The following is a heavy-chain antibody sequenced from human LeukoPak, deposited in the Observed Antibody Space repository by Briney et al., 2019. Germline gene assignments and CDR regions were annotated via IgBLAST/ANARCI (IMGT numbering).Heavy chain of an antibody. Sequence: SGGSLRLYCAASGFTFSSYWMSWVRQAPGKGLEWVANINKDGGEKYYVDSVKGRFTISRDNAKNSLYLQMNSLRADDTAVYYCVKDSPPRYSGSPPAYWGQGTLVTVSS. CDR2: INKDGGEK. CDR1: GFTFSSYW. D-gene: IGHD1-26*01. J-gene: IGHJ4*02. V-gene: IGHV3-7*03. CDR3: VKDSPPRYSGSPPAY.